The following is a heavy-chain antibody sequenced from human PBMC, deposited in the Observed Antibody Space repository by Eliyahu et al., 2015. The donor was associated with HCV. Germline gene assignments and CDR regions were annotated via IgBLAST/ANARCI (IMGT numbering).Heavy chain of an antibody. Sequence: QVQLQESGPGLVXPSXTLSLTCTXSXXSISXGTYYWSWIRQPAGKGLEWIGRIYTSGSTXYNPSLKSRVTLSVDTSKNQFSLKLSSVTXADTAVYYCARGRGSGYYYYYMDVWGKGTTVTVSS. CDR1: XXSISXGTYY. V-gene: IGHV4-61*02. J-gene: IGHJ6*03. CDR2: IYTSGST. D-gene: IGHD3-3*01. CDR3: ARGRGSGYYYYYMDV.